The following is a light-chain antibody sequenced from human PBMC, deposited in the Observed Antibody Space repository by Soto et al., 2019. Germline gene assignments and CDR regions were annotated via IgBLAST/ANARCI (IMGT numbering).Light chain of an antibody. CDR1: QGISNY. CDR3: QTYNSAPQT. CDR2: AAS. J-gene: IGKJ1*01. Sequence: IWMTQSPSLLPASTGDRVTISCRMSQGISNYLAWYQQKPGKVPKLLIYAASTLQSGVPSRFSGSGSGTDFTLTISSLQPEDVATYYCQTYNSAPQTFGQGTKVE. V-gene: IGKV1-27*01.